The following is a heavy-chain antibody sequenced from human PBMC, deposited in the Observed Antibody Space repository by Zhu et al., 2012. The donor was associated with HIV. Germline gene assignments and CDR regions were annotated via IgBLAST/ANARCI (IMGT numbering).Heavy chain of an antibody. CDR3: ARGGRNFDY. J-gene: IGHJ4*02. CDR1: GGSINYYY. Sequence: QVQLQESGPRLMKPSETLSLTCTVSGGSINYYYWSWIRQPPGKELEWIGYINTNENTNYNPSLKSRVTISVDTSKNQFPLKLTSVTAADTAVYYCARGGRNFDYWGQGTLVTVSS. V-gene: IGHV4-4*09. D-gene: IGHD3-16*01. CDR2: INTNENT.